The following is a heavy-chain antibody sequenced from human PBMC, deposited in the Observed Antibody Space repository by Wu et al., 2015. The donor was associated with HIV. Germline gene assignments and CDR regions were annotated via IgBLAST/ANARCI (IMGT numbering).Heavy chain of an antibody. CDR2: INIYNGDT. V-gene: IGHV1-18*01. CDR3: ARCFCPSSTCYLVPFIYFDR. CDR1: GYSFSDYG. J-gene: IGHJ4*02. Sequence: QVQLEQSGGEMKKPGASVRVSCKASGYSFSDYGITWVRQAPGQGLEWMGWINIYNGDTKYAQKFQGRVFITADTSTKTVYMDLGSLTSDDTAIYYCARCFCPSSTCYLVPFIYFDRWGQGTLVTVSS. D-gene: IGHD6-13*01.